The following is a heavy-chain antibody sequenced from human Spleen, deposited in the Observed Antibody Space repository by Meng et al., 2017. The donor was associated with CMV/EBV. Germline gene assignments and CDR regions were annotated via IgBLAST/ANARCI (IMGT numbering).Heavy chain of an antibody. CDR2: INHSGST. D-gene: IGHD1-1*01. V-gene: IGHV4-34*01. Sequence: QPQAWGGRLLKASETPALTCAVYGGSLRGFHWRWIRQPPGKGLELIGEINHSGSTNFNPSLKSRVTISVDTSKNQFSLKLSSVTAADTAVYYCARDRAGTTGGLGYWGQGTLVTVSS. CDR1: GGSLRGFH. CDR3: ARDRAGTTGGLGY. J-gene: IGHJ4*02.